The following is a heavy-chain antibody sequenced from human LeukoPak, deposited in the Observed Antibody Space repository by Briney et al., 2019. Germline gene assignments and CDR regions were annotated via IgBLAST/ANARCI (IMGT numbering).Heavy chain of an antibody. CDR2: LYSDGTT. CDR1: GLSVSSNY. J-gene: IGHJ4*02. V-gene: IGHV3-66*02. CDR3: VRGMGVSMLYYFDY. D-gene: IGHD3-10*01. Sequence: GGSLRLSCAVSGLSVSSNYMSWVRQAPGKGLEWVSVLYSDGTTYYADSVKGRFTISRDNSKNTLYLQMNSLRAEDTAVYYCVRGMGVSMLYYFDYWGQGTLVTVSS.